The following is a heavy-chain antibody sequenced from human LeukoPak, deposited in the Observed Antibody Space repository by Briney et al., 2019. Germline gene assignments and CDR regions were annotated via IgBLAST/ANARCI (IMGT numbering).Heavy chain of an antibody. J-gene: IGHJ4*02. D-gene: IGHD3-9*01. CDR2: IEQDGSEK. CDR1: GFTFSSYW. V-gene: IGHV3-7*01. Sequence: GGSLRLSCAASGFTFSSYWMSWVRQAPGKGLEWVANIEQDGSEKYYVDSVKGRFTISRDNAKNSLYLQMNSLRAEDTAVYYCARPLRYFDWLGGYLDYWGPGTLVTVSS. CDR3: ARPLRYFDWLGGYLDY.